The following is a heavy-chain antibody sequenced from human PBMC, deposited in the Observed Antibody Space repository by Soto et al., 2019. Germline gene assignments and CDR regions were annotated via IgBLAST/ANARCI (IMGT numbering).Heavy chain of an antibody. Sequence: EVQLLESGGGLVQPGGSLRLSCAASGFTFSSYAMSWVRQAPGKGLEWVSAISGSGGSTYYADSVKGRFTISRDKSKNTLYLQMNSLRAEDTAVYYCAKSGSGPCTAFDIWGQGTMVTVSS. J-gene: IGHJ3*02. CDR2: ISGSGGST. D-gene: IGHD3-10*01. V-gene: IGHV3-23*01. CDR3: AKSGSGPCTAFDI. CDR1: GFTFSSYA.